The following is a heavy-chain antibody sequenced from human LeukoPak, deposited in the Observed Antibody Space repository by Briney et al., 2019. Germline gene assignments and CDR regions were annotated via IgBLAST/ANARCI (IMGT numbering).Heavy chain of an antibody. D-gene: IGHD2-2*01. Sequence: GASVKVSCKASGYTFTSYGISWVRQAPGQGLEWMGWIGAYNGNANYAQKLQGRVTMTTDTSTSTAYMELRSLRSDDTAVYYCARGGYCSSTSCLVHPLSSDRFFDYWGQGTQVTVSS. CDR2: IGAYNGNA. V-gene: IGHV1-18*01. J-gene: IGHJ4*02. CDR3: ARGGYCSSTSCLVHPLSSDRFFDY. CDR1: GYTFTSYG.